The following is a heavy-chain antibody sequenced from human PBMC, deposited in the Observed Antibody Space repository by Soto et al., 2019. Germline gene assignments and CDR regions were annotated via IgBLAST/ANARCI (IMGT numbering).Heavy chain of an antibody. J-gene: IGHJ6*02. Sequence: PGGSLRLSCAASGFTFSSYAMHWVRQAPGKGLEWVAVISYDGNNKYYADSVKGRFTISRDNSKNTLYLQMNSLRAEDTAVYYCAREAAANPHYYYGMAVWGQGTTVTVSS. CDR3: AREAAANPHYYYGMAV. CDR1: GFTFSSYA. CDR2: ISYDGNNK. D-gene: IGHD6-13*01. V-gene: IGHV3-30-3*01.